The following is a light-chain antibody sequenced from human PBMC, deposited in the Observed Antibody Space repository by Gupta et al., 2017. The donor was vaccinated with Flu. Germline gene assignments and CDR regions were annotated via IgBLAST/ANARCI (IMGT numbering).Light chain of an antibody. CDR3: AAWDDSLSGRV. J-gene: IGLJ3*02. CDR2: RNN. CDR1: SSNIGSNY. Sequence: QSVLTQPPSASGTPGQRVTISCSGSSSNIGSNYVYWYQQLPGTAPKLLIYRNNQRPSGVPDRFSGSKSGTSASLGISGLRSEDEADYYGAAWDDSLSGRVFGGGTKLTVL. V-gene: IGLV1-47*01.